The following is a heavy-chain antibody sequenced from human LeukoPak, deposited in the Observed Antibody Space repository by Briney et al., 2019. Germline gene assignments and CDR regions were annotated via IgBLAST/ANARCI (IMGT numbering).Heavy chain of an antibody. Sequence: SVKVSCKASGGTFSSYAISWVRQAPGQGLEWMGRIIPIFGTANYAQKFQGRVTITTDESTSTAYMELSSLRSEDTAVYYCAIHSSSRDYYFDYWGQGTLVTVSS. CDR3: AIHSSSRDYYFDY. CDR1: GGTFSSYA. D-gene: IGHD6-13*01. CDR2: IIPIFGTA. V-gene: IGHV1-69*05. J-gene: IGHJ4*02.